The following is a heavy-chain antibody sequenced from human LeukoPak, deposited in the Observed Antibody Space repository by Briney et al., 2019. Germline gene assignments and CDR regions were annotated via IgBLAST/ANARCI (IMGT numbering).Heavy chain of an antibody. V-gene: IGHV4-59*01. CDR3: ARDSYDISGWFDP. CDR2: IYYSGST. CDR1: GGSISSYY. J-gene: IGHJ5*02. D-gene: IGHD3-9*01. Sequence: SETLSLTCTVSGGSISSYYWSWIRQPPGKGLEWIGYIYYSGSTNYNPSLKSRVTISVDTSKNQFSLKLSSVTAADTAVYYCARDSYDISGWFDPWGQGTLVTVSS.